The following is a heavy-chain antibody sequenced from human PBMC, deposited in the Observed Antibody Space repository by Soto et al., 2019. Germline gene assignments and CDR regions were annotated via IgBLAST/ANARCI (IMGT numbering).Heavy chain of an antibody. D-gene: IGHD6-25*01. J-gene: IGHJ4*02. V-gene: IGHV1-69*04. CDR3: AREERYSSGWYFDY. CDR1: VGTYSSYT. Sequence: SVKVSCKASVGTYSSYTISWVRQAPGQGLEWMGRIIPILGIANYAQKFQGRVTITADKSTSTAYMELSSLRSEDTAVYHCAREERYSSGWYFDYWGQGTLVTVSS. CDR2: IIPILGIA.